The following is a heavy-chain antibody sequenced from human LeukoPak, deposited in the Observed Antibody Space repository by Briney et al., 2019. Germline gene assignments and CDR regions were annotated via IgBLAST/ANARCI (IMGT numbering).Heavy chain of an antibody. CDR3: ARVSDYGDLPYYYGMDV. CDR1: GFTFSSYA. V-gene: IGHV3-21*01. J-gene: IGHJ6*02. CDR2: ISSSSSYI. Sequence: GGSLRLSCAASGFTFSSYAMHWVRQAPGKGLEWVSSISSSSSYIYYADSVKGRFTISRDNAKNSLYLQMNSLRAEDTAVYYCARVSDYGDLPYYYGMDVWGQGTTVTVSS. D-gene: IGHD4-17*01.